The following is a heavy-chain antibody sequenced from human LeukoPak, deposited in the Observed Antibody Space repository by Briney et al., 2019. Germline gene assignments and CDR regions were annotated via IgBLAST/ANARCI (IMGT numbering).Heavy chain of an antibody. CDR3: ARQSGGTYNWFDP. CDR2: IYSDCST. CDR1: GFTVSSDY. Sequence: GGSLRLSCAASGFTVSSDYMNGVRQAPGKGLEWVSVIYSDCSTYYADSVKGRFTISRDKSKNTLYLQLNSLRAEDTAVYFCARQSGGTYNWFDPWGQGTLVTVSS. J-gene: IGHJ5*02. V-gene: IGHV3-66*04. D-gene: IGHD2-15*01.